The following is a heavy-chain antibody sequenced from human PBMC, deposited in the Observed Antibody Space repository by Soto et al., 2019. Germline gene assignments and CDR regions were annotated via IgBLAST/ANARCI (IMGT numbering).Heavy chain of an antibody. J-gene: IGHJ3*02. V-gene: IGHV3-30*18. CDR1: GFTFSSYG. CDR2: ISYDGSNK. D-gene: IGHD6-6*01. CDR3: AKGSLSIAAPHAFDI. Sequence: VQLVESGGGVVQPGRSLRLSCAASGFTFSSYGMHWVRQAPGKGLEWVAVISYDGSNKYYADSVKGRFTISRDNSKNTLYLQMNSLRAEDTAVYYCAKGSLSIAAPHAFDIWGQGTMVTVSS.